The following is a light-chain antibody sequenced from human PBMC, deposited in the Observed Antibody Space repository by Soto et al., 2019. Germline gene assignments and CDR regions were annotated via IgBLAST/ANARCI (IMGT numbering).Light chain of an antibody. Sequence: QSVLTQPPSASGPPGQSVTISCTGTSSDVGGYDYVSWYQQYPGETPKLMIFEVTKRPSGVPDRFSGSKSGNTASLTVSGLQAEDEADYYCLSYAGTAYVFXTGTKVTVL. CDR2: EVT. CDR1: SSDVGGYDY. V-gene: IGLV2-8*01. J-gene: IGLJ1*01. CDR3: LSYAGTAYV.